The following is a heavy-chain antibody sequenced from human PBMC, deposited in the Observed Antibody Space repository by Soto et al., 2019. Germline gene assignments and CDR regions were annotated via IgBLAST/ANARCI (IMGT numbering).Heavy chain of an antibody. J-gene: IGHJ4*02. D-gene: IGHD2-2*01. CDR2: IIPLFGIT. CDR3: APFYGGDCTTTTCYGDFDY. CDR1: GGIFNRYS. V-gene: IGHV1-69*02. Sequence: QVQLVQSGAEVKKPGSSVKVSCKASGGIFNRYSVSWVRQAPGQGLEWMGRIIPLFGITNYAQKFQGRVMITADKSTNTAYMEVNGLTSEDTALYYCAPFYGGDCTTTTCYGDFDYWGQGTLVTVTS.